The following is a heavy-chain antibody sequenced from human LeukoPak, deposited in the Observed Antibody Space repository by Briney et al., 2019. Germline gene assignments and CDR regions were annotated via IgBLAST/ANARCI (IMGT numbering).Heavy chain of an antibody. CDR3: AKGGGYCSSTSCPYYYYGMDV. Sequence: GESLRLSCGASGLTVSSYAMSWVRQAPGKGLEWVSAISGSGGSTYYADSVKGRFTISRDNSKNTLYLQMNSLRAEDTAVYYCAKGGGYCSSTSCPYYYYGMDVWGQGTTVTVSS. CDR1: GLTVSSYA. CDR2: ISGSGGST. D-gene: IGHD2-2*01. J-gene: IGHJ6*02. V-gene: IGHV3-23*01.